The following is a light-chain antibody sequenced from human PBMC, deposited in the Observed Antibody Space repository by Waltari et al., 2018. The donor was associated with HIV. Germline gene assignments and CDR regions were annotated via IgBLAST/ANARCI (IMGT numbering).Light chain of an antibody. CDR2: GNT. Sequence: QSVLTQPPSVSGAPGQRVTITCSGSRPNIGAGCDEHWYQQLPGPAPKLLIYGNTNRPSGVPDRFSGSKSGTSATLAITGLQAEDEADYYCQAYDSSLSASVFGEGTKLTVL. CDR3: QAYDSSLSASV. V-gene: IGLV1-40*01. CDR1: RPNIGAGCD. J-gene: IGLJ2*01.